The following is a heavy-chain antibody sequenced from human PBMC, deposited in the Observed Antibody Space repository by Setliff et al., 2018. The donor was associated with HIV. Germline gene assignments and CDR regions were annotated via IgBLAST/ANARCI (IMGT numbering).Heavy chain of an antibody. CDR2: IYWNDNK. CDR1: GFSLSTGGVG. Sequence: AGPTLVNPTQTLTLTCTFSGFSLSTGGVGVGWIRRPPGKALEVLAVIYWNDNKYYSPSLRSRLTVTRDTSKNPVVLTMTNMDPVDTATFFCAHTPVSRNEYFFDHWGQGTLVTVSS. D-gene: IGHD3-10*01. CDR3: AHTPVSRNEYFFDH. V-gene: IGHV2-5*01. J-gene: IGHJ4*02.